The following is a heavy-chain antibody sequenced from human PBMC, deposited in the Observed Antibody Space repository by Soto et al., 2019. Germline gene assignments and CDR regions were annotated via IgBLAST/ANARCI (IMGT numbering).Heavy chain of an antibody. CDR3: ARSVGAIRNWFGP. D-gene: IGHD1-26*01. V-gene: IGHV6-1*01. CDR2: TYYRSKWYY. Sequence: SQTLSLTCAISGDSVSSNSDSWNWIRQSPSRGLEWLGRTYYRSKWYYDYAVSVKSRITVNPDTSKNQFSLQLNSVTPEDTAVYYCARSVGAIRNWFGPWGQGTLVTVSS. CDR1: GDSVSSNSDS. J-gene: IGHJ5*02.